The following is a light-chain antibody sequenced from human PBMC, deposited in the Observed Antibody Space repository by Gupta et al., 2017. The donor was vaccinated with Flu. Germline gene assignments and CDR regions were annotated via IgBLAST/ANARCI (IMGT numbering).Light chain of an antibody. V-gene: IGLV1-40*01. CDR1: SSNIGAGYD. Sequence: QSVLTQPPSVSGAPGPPVPISSTGGSSNIGAGYDVHWYPQLPGTAPKLLIYANNNRPSGVPDRFSGSKSAASASLAITGLKAEDEADFYCQSYDDSLIAYVFGTGTKVTVL. J-gene: IGLJ1*01. CDR2: ANN. CDR3: QSYDDSLIAYV.